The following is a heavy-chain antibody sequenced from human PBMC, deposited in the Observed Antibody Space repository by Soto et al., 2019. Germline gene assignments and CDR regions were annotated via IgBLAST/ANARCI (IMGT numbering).Heavy chain of an antibody. V-gene: IGHV5-51*01. CDR2: INPVDSDI. CDR1: GYSFTSNW. J-gene: IGHJ4*02. Sequence: GESLKISCQGSGYSFTSNWIGWVRQMPVKGLEWMGIINPVDSDIKYSPSFQGQVTISADKSIGTAYLQWSSLKASDTAMYYCARHERDHTSRQIDCCGQGTLVPLSP. CDR3: ARHERDHTSRQIDC.